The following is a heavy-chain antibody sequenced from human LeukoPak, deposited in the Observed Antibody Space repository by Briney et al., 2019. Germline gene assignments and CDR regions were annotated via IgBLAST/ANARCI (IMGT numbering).Heavy chain of an antibody. CDR3: ARANDWSTPNDAFDI. CDR2: ISAYNGDT. Sequence: GASVKVSCKASGYTFTSYGISWVRQAPGQGLEWMGWISAYNGDTNYAQKLQGRVTMTTDTSTSTAYMELRSLRSDDTAVYYCARANDWSTPNDAFDIWGQGTMVTVSS. CDR1: GYTFTSYG. J-gene: IGHJ3*02. D-gene: IGHD3-9*01. V-gene: IGHV1-18*01.